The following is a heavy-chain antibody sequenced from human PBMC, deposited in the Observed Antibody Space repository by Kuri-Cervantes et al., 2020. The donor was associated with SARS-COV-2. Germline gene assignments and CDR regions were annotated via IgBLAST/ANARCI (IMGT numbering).Heavy chain of an antibody. CDR2: ISSSSSYI. CDR3: ARGGYCSGGSCYSVYYYYYYGMDV. D-gene: IGHD2-15*01. CDR1: GFTFGSYE. J-gene: IGHJ6*02. V-gene: IGHV3-21*01. Sequence: GGSLRLSCAASGFTFGSYEMNWVRQAPGKGLEWVSSISSSSSYIYYADSVKGRFTISRDNAKNSLYLQMNSLRAEDTAVYYCARGGYCSGGSCYSVYYYYYYGMDVWGQGTTVTVSS.